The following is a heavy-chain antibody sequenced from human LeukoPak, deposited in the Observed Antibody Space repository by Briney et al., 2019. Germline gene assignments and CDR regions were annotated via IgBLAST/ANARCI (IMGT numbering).Heavy chain of an antibody. CDR2: ITGSDTNI. D-gene: IGHD3-16*01. J-gene: IGHJ4*02. V-gene: IGHV3-23*01. CDR3: ARRGPNWGFFDY. CDR1: GFTFSSYV. Sequence: GGSLRLSCAASGFTFSSYVMNWVRQAPEKGLEWVSSITGSDTNIFYADSVRGRFTISRDNSKNIVFLQMDSLRAEDTAIYYCARRGPNWGFFDYWGQGSLATVSS.